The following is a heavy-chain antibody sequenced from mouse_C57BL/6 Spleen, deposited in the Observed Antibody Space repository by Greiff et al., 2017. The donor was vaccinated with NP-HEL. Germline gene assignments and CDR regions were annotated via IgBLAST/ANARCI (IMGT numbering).Heavy chain of an antibody. D-gene: IGHD1-1*01. CDR2: IYPGSGST. Sequence: QVQLQQPGAELVKPGASVKMSCKASGYTFTSYWITWVKQRPGQGLEWIGDIYPGSGSTNYNEKFKSKATLTVDTSSSTAYMQLSSLTSEDSAVYYCARRADYYGSSPGAWFAYWGQGTLVTVSA. J-gene: IGHJ3*01. CDR3: ARRADYYGSSPGAWFAY. CDR1: GYTFTSYW. V-gene: IGHV1-55*01.